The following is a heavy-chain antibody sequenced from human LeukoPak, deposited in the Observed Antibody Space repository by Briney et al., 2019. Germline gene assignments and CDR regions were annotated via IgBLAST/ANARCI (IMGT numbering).Heavy chain of an antibody. CDR2: IKQEGSET. V-gene: IGHV3-7*03. J-gene: IGHJ4*02. Sequence: GGSLRLSCVASGFTFSNSWMSWVRQAPGKGLEWVANIKQEGSETYYADSVKGRFTISRDNSNNLLFLQMGSLRTEDTAVYYCARGSSGSARWGQGTLVTVSS. CDR1: GFTFSNSW. CDR3: ARGSSGSAR. D-gene: IGHD1-26*01.